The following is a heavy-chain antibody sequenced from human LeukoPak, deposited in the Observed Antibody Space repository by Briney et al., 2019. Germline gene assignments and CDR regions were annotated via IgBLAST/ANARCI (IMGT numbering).Heavy chain of an antibody. D-gene: IGHD6-19*01. CDR1: GYTFTCYY. CDR2: INPNSGGT. V-gene: IGHV1-2*02. CDR3: ARPVAGLLGDDAFDI. J-gene: IGHJ3*02. Sequence: ASVKVSCKASGYTFTCYYMHWVRQAPGQGLEWMGWINPNSGGTNYAQKFQGRVTMTRDTSISTAYMELSRLRSDDTAVYYCARPVAGLLGDDAFDIWGQGTMVTVSS.